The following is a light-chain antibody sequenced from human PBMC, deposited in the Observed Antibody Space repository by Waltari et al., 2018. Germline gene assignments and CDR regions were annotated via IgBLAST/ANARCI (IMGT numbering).Light chain of an antibody. Sequence: QSALTQPASVSGSPGQSLTIFCAGTSNDVGGDNSVSWYQEHPGQAPRVIIYDVSDRPSGVSDRFSGSKSGNTASLTISGLQAEDEADYYCSSQSSNDVVLFGGGTKLTVL. CDR3: SSQSSNDVVL. CDR1: SNDVGGDNS. CDR2: DVS. J-gene: IGLJ2*01. V-gene: IGLV2-14*01.